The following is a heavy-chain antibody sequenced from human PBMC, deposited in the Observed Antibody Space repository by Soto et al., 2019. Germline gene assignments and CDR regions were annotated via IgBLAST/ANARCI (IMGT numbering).Heavy chain of an antibody. V-gene: IGHV3-30*18. CDR3: AKDALYFGTG. D-gene: IGHD2-2*02. Sequence: QVQLVESGGGVVQPGRSLRLSCAASGFTFSTYGMHWVRQAPGKGLAWVAVIWYDGINKYYADSVKGRFTISRDNSKNTVYLQMDSLRPEDTAVYYCAKDALYFGTGWGQGTLVTVSS. CDR1: GFTFSTYG. J-gene: IGHJ4*02. CDR2: IWYDGINK.